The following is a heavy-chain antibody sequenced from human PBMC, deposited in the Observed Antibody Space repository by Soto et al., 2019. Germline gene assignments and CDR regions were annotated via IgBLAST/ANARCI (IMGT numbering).Heavy chain of an antibody. J-gene: IGHJ6*02. CDR2: ISYDGSNK. CDR3: ARDLDTAMVPVYYYCYGMDV. Sequence: GGSLRLSCAASGFTFSSYAMHWVRQAPGKGLEWVAVISYDGSNKYYADSVKGRFTISRDNSKNTLYLQMNSLRAEDTAVYYCARDLDTAMVPVYYYCYGMDVWGQGTTVTVSS. V-gene: IGHV3-30-3*01. D-gene: IGHD5-18*01. CDR1: GFTFSSYA.